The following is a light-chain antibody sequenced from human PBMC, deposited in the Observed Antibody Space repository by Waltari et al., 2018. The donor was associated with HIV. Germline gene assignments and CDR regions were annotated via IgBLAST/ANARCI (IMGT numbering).Light chain of an antibody. Sequence: QSALTQPRSVSGSPGQSVTISCTGTSSDVGDYNYVSWYQQHPGKAPKLMIFDVNKLPSGVPGRFSGSNSGNTASLTISGLQAEDEADYYCCSYADKYTWVFGGGTKLTVL. J-gene: IGLJ3*02. CDR1: SSDVGDYNY. CDR2: DVN. V-gene: IGLV2-11*01. CDR3: CSYADKYTWV.